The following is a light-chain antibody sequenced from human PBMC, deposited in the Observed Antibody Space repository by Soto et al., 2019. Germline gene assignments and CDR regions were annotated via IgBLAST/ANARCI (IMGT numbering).Light chain of an antibody. V-gene: IGKV2-28*01. CDR3: MQPLQSWT. Sequence: DIVVTQSPLSLPVTPGEPASISCRSSHSLLHSNGYNYLDWYLQKPGQPPQLLIYLGSNRASGVPDRFSGSGSGTDFTLKISRVEAEDVGVYYCMQPLQSWTFGQGTKVDIK. J-gene: IGKJ1*01. CDR1: HSLLHSNGYNY. CDR2: LGS.